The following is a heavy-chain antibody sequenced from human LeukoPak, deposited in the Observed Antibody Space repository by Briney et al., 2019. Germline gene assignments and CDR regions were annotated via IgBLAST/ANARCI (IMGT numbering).Heavy chain of an antibody. D-gene: IGHD3-10*01. CDR2: IRSSDSTT. Sequence: PGGSLRLSCAASGFSFSRYGMKWVRQAPGKGLEWLSYIRSSDSTTYYADSVKGRFTISRDNAKNSLYLQMNSLRAEDTAVYYCARDKESDYYGSGSYYFDYWGQGILVTVSS. CDR1: GFSFSRYG. CDR3: ARDKESDYYGSGSYYFDY. J-gene: IGHJ4*02. V-gene: IGHV3-48*04.